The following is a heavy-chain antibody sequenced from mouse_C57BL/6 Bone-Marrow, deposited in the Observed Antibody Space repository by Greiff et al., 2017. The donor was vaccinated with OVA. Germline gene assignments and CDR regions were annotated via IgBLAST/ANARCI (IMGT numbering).Heavy chain of an antibody. Sequence: VEPGASVKIPCKASGYTFTDYNMDWVKQSHGKSLEWIGDINPNNGGTIYNQKFKGKATLTVDKSSSTAYMELRRLTSEDTAVYYCARRRGNDYDYVDNWGQGTTLTVSS. CDR3: ARRRGNDYDYVDN. CDR1: GYTFTDYN. D-gene: IGHD2-4*01. J-gene: IGHJ2*01. CDR2: INPNNGGT. V-gene: IGHV1-18*01.